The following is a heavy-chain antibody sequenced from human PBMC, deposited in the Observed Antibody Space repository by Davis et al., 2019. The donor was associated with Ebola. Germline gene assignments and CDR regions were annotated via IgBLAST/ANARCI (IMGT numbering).Heavy chain of an antibody. J-gene: IGHJ6*02. CDR3: ARRSTVTRDYYYGMDV. V-gene: IGHV4-59*08. D-gene: IGHD1-26*01. CDR2: IYNSGNT. Sequence: SETLSLTCTVSGGSISSYYWTWIRQPPGRGLEWIGYIYNSGNTNYNPSLKSRVTMSVDTSKNQFSLNLSSVTAADMAVYYCARRSTVTRDYYYGMDVWGQGTTVTVSS. CDR1: GGSISSYY.